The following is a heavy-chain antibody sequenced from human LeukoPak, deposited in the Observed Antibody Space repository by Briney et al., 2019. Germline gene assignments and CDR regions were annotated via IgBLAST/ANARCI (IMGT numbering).Heavy chain of an antibody. CDR2: ISGSGGST. V-gene: IGHV3-23*01. Sequence: GGSLRLSCAASGFTFTIFGLSWVRQAPWKGLEWVSAISGSGGSTYYADSVKGRFTTSRDNSKNTLYLQMNSLRAEDTAVYYCAKDLGLGYCSGGSCHERGWGQGTLVTVSS. D-gene: IGHD2-15*01. J-gene: IGHJ4*02. CDR3: AKDLGLGYCSGGSCHERG. CDR1: GFTFTIFG.